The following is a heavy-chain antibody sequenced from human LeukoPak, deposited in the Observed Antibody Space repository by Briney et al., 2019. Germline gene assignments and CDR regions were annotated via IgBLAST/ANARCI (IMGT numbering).Heavy chain of an antibody. CDR3: ARLLYYYGSRDAFDI. Sequence: ASVKVSCKASGGTFSSYAISWVRQAPGQGLEWWGGIIPIFGTANYAQKFQGRVTITADESTSTAYMELSSLRSEDTAVYYCARLLYYYGSRDAFDIWGQGTMVTVSS. CDR2: IIPIFGTA. CDR1: GGTFSSYA. J-gene: IGHJ3*02. D-gene: IGHD3-10*01. V-gene: IGHV1-69*01.